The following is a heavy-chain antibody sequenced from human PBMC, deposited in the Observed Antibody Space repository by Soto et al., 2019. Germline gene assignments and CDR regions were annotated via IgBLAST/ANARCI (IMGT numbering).Heavy chain of an antibody. CDR2: IYYSGST. CDR3: ARRRFLEWLLYGYYFDY. Sequence: SETLSLTCTVSGGSISSSSYYWGWIRQPPGKGLEWIGSIYYSGSTYYNPSLKSRVTISVDTSKNQFSLKLSSVTAADTAVYYCARRRFLEWLLYGYYFDYWGQGTLVTV. J-gene: IGHJ4*02. V-gene: IGHV4-39*01. D-gene: IGHD3-3*01. CDR1: GGSISSSSYY.